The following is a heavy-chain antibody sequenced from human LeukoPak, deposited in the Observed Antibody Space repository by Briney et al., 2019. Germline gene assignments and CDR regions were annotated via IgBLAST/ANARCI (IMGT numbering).Heavy chain of an antibody. V-gene: IGHV3-30*18. CDR3: AKLYYDFWSDYMDV. CDR2: ISYEGSNK. Sequence: GGSLRLSCAASGFTFSSYGMHWVRQAPGKGLEWVAVISYEGSNKYYADSVKGRFTISRDNSKNTLYLQMNSLRAEDTAVYYCAKLYYDFWSDYMDVWGKGTTVTVSS. D-gene: IGHD3-3*01. CDR1: GFTFSSYG. J-gene: IGHJ6*03.